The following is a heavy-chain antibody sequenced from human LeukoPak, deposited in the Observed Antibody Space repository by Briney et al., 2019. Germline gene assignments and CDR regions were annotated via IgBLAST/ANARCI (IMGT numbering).Heavy chain of an antibody. J-gene: IGHJ4*02. CDR1: GYSISSEYF. Sequence: SETLSLTCVVSGYSISSEYFWGWIRQPPGKGLEWIGSIYHTGSDYYNASLVSRVTISVDTSKNQFSLKLSSVTAADTAIYYCARVWFGEPYFDYWGQGTLVTVSS. V-gene: IGHV4-38-2*01. CDR3: ARVWFGEPYFDY. D-gene: IGHD3-10*01. CDR2: IYHTGSD.